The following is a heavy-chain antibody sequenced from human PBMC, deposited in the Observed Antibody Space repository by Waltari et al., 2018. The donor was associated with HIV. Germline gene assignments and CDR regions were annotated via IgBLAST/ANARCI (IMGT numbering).Heavy chain of an antibody. J-gene: IGHJ5*02. CDR1: GGSISSGSYS. Sequence: QVQLQESGPGLVKPSQTLSLTCTVSGGSISSGSYSWSWIRQPAGKGLEWIGRVYTSETTNYNPSLKSRVTISVDTSKNQISLKMRSVTAADTAVYYCARVSLAGWFDPWGQGTLVTVSS. V-gene: IGHV4-61*02. CDR3: ARVSLAGWFDP. CDR2: VYTSETT. D-gene: IGHD6-19*01.